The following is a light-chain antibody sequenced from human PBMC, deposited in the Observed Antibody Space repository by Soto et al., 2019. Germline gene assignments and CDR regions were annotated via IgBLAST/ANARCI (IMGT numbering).Light chain of an antibody. CDR3: QQYGTSPPT. CDR1: QSVSSSY. Sequence: VMTRSPGTLSLSPGERTTLSCRASQSVSSSYVAWYQHKPGQPPRLLIYGASSRAIGTPDRFSGSGSGTDFTLTISRLEPEDFAVYYCQQYGTSPPTFGQGTKV. CDR2: GAS. J-gene: IGKJ1*01. V-gene: IGKV3-20*01.